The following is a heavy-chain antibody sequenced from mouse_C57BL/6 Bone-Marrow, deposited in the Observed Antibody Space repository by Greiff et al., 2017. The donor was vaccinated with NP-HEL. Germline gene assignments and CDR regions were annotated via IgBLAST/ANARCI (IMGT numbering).Heavy chain of an antibody. CDR1: GYTFTDYY. Sequence: VQLKESGPVLVKPGASVKMSCKASGYTFTDYYMNWVKQSHGKSLEWIGVINPYNGGTSYNQKFKGKATLTVDKSSSTAYMELNSLTSEDSAVYYCARYFINKGYYFDYWGQGTTLTVSS. CDR2: INPYNGGT. J-gene: IGHJ2*01. CDR3: ARYFINKGYYFDY. V-gene: IGHV1-19*01. D-gene: IGHD1-1*01.